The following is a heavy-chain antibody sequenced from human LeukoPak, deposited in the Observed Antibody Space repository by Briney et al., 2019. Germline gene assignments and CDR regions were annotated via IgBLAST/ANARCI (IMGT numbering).Heavy chain of an antibody. CDR1: GFTFSSYA. V-gene: IGHV3-30-3*01. CDR2: ISYDGSNK. D-gene: IGHD6-13*01. Sequence: PGGSLRLSCAVSGFTFSSYAMHWVRQAPGKGLEWVAVISYDGSNKYYADSVKGRFTISRDNSKNTLYLQMNSLRAEDTAVYYCAKDRSQYSSSWYYWGQGTLVTVSS. CDR3: AKDRSQYSSSWYY. J-gene: IGHJ4*02.